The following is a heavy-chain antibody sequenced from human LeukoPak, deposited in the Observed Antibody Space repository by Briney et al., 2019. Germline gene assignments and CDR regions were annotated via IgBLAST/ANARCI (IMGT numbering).Heavy chain of an antibody. J-gene: IGHJ5*02. V-gene: IGHV4-4*07. Sequence: SETLSLTCTVSGGSISSYYWSWIRQPAGRGLEWIGRIYTSGSTNYNPSLKSRVTMSVDTSKNQFSLKLSSVTAADTAVYYCARVGNLQYQNWFDPWGQGTLVTVSS. CDR2: IYTSGST. D-gene: IGHD2-2*01. CDR1: GGSISSYY. CDR3: ARVGNLQYQNWFDP.